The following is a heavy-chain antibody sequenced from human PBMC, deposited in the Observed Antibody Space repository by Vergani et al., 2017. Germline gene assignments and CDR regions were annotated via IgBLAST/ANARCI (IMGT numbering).Heavy chain of an antibody. Sequence: QVQLVQSGAEVKKPGSSVKVSCKASGGTFSSYAISWVRQAPGRGLEWMGGIIPIFGTANYAQKFQGRVTITADESTSTAYMELSSLRSEDTAVYYCARDRRDGSGSYCFNWGQGTLVTVSS. CDR2: IIPIFGTA. CDR1: GGTFSSYA. J-gene: IGHJ4*02. D-gene: IGHD3-10*01. V-gene: IGHV1-69*01. CDR3: ARDRRDGSGSYCFN.